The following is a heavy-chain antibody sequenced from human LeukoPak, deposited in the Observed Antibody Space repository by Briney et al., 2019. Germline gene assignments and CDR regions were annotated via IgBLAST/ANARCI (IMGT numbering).Heavy chain of an antibody. CDR2: IRSKANSYAT. CDR1: GFTFSGSA. D-gene: IGHD3-16*01. Sequence: GGSLRLSCAASGFTFSGSAMQWVRQASGKGLEWVGRIRSKANSYATAYAASVKGRFTISRDDSKNTAYLQMNSLKTEDTAVYYCTRGLRDFDYWGQGTLVTVCS. CDR3: TRGLRDFDY. J-gene: IGHJ4*02. V-gene: IGHV3-73*01.